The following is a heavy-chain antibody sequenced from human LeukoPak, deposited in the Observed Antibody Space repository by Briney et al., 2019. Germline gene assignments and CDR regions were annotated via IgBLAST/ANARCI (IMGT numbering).Heavy chain of an antibody. CDR1: GFTFSSYS. Sequence: PGGSLRLSCAASGFTFSSYSMNWVRQAPGKGLEWVSSISSSSSYIYYADSVKGRFTISRDNAKNSLYLQMNSLRAEDTAVYYCARGERYCSSTSCYDYFDYWGQGTLVTVSS. D-gene: IGHD2-2*01. V-gene: IGHV3-21*01. CDR2: ISSSSSYI. CDR3: ARGERYCSSTSCYDYFDY. J-gene: IGHJ4*02.